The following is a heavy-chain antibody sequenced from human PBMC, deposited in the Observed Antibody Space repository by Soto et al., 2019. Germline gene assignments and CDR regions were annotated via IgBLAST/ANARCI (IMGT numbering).Heavy chain of an antibody. V-gene: IGHV4-59*11. CDR2: IYNGGRT. CDR3: ARGMTTVTTFDY. D-gene: IGHD4-17*01. CDR1: GGSISNHY. J-gene: IGHJ4*02. Sequence: SETLSLTCTVSGGSISNHYYMWIRQSPGKGLEYIGYIYNGGRTDYNPSLKSRVIISVDTSKNQFSLKLSSVTAADTAVYYCARGMTTVTTFDYWGQGTLVTVSS.